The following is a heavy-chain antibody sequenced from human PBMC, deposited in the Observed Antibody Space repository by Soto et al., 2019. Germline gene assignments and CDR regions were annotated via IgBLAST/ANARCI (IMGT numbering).Heavy chain of an antibody. Sequence: PGGSLRLSCTASGFTFGDYAMSWFRQAPGKGLEWVGFIRSKAYGGTTEYAASVKGRFTISRDDSKSIAYLQMNSLKTEDTAVYYCTRDDSDILTGCPDYWGQGTLVTVSS. CDR2: IRSKAYGGTT. CDR1: GFTFGDYA. CDR3: TRDDSDILTGCPDY. V-gene: IGHV3-49*03. J-gene: IGHJ4*02. D-gene: IGHD3-9*01.